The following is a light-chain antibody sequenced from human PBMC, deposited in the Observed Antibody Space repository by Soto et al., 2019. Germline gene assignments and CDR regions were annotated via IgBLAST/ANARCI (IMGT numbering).Light chain of an antibody. Sequence: ATQMTPSPSSLSASVGYRITITFRASRDIGSDLSLYQQKPGKAPTLLIYAASNLQSGVPSRFRGSRSGTEFTLTVSSLQPEDFATYYCLKDHDDSWKFGQGTKV. CDR1: RDIGSD. CDR2: AAS. J-gene: IGKJ1*01. V-gene: IGKV1-6*01. CDR3: LKDHDDSWK.